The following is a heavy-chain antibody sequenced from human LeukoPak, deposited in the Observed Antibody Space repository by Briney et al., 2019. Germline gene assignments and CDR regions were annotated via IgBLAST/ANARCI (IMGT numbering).Heavy chain of an antibody. CDR1: GFTFSSYA. J-gene: IGHJ4*02. CDR3: ARGSGFFLDFDY. V-gene: IGHV3-23*01. CDR2: SSGPSART. Sequence: GGSLRLSCAASGFTFSSYAMSWVRQTPGKGLEWVSGSSGPSARTYYADSVKGRFTISRDTSKNMLYLQMNNLGVDDTAVYYCARGSGFFLDFDYWGQGSLVTVSS. D-gene: IGHD3-22*01.